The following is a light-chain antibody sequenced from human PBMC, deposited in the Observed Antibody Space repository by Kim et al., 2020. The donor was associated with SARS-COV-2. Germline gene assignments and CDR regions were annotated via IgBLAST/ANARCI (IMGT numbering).Light chain of an antibody. CDR3: QQYGSSRT. CDR2: GAS. V-gene: IGKV3-20*01. Sequence: LSPGERATLACRASQSVSSSYLAWYQQKPGQAPRLLIYGASSRATGIPDRFSGSGSGTDFTLTISRLEPEDFAVYYCQQYGSSRTFGQGTKVDIK. CDR1: QSVSSSY. J-gene: IGKJ1*01.